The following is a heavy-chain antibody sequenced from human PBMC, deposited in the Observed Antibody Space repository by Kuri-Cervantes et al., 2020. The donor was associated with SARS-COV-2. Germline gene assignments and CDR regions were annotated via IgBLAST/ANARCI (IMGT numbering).Heavy chain of an antibody. CDR2: IKSKTDGGTT. V-gene: IGHV3-15*07. Sequence: GGSLRLSCAASGFTFSNAWMNWVRQAPGKGLEWVGRIKSKTDGGTTDYAAPVKGIFTISRDDSKNTLYLQMNSLKTEDTAVYYCTTAPDYGDYVGPDYWGQGTLVTVSS. J-gene: IGHJ4*02. CDR1: GFTFSNAW. CDR3: TTAPDYGDYVGPDY. D-gene: IGHD4-17*01.